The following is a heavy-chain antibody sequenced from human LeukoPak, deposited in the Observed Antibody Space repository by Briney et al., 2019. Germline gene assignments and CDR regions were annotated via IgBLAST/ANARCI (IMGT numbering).Heavy chain of an antibody. J-gene: IGHJ4*02. Sequence: SETLSLTCTVSGGSIISSSYYWGWIRQPPGKGLEWIGSIYYSGNSYYNPSLKSRVTISVDTSKNQFSLKLSSVTAADTGVYYCARYGSGAFPAYWGQGTQITVSS. V-gene: IGHV4-39*07. CDR2: IYYSGNS. CDR1: GGSIISSSYY. D-gene: IGHD3-10*01. CDR3: ARYGSGAFPAY.